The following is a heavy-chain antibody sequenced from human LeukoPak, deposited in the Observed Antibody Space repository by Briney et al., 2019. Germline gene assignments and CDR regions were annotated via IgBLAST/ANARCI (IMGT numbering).Heavy chain of an antibody. J-gene: IGHJ4*02. D-gene: IGHD6-19*01. V-gene: IGHV1-2*02. CDR1: GYTFSGYY. CDR2: MNPNSGAT. CDR3: ARDGSGSGWYFFDY. Sequence: ASVKVSCTPSGYTFSGYYMHWVRQAPGQGLEWMGLMNPNSGATNYEQKFQGRVSLTRDMSISTAYLELTSVTSDDTAVYYCARDGSGSGWYFFDYWGQGTLVTVSS.